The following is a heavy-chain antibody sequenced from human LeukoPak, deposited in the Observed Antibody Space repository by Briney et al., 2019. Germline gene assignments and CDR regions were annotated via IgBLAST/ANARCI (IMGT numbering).Heavy chain of an antibody. D-gene: IGHD3-22*01. CDR2: INPNSGGT. J-gene: IGHJ4*02. CDR3: ARDFYYDSSGPDY. Sequence: GASVNVSCKASKYTFADYYMHWVRQAPGQGLEWMGWINPNSGGTNYAQKFQGRVTMTRDTSISTAYMELSRLRSGDTAVYYCARDFYYDSSGPDYWGQGTLVTVST. V-gene: IGHV1-2*02. CDR1: KYTFADYY.